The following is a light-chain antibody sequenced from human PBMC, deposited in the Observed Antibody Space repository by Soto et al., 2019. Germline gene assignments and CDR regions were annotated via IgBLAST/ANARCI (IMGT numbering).Light chain of an antibody. Sequence: DIQMTQSPSSVSASVGDRVTITCRASQVISSRLAWYQQKPGKAPNLLIYAASSLQSGVPSRFSGSGSETDFTLTIGSLQPEDFATYYCQQSNSFLLTFGGGTKVEIK. V-gene: IGKV1-12*01. CDR2: AAS. CDR1: QVISSR. CDR3: QQSNSFLLT. J-gene: IGKJ4*01.